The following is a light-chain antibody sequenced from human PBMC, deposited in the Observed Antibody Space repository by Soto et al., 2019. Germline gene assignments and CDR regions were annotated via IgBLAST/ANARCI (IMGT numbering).Light chain of an antibody. CDR2: GAS. CDR3: QQYGRSPPNT. J-gene: IGKJ4*01. V-gene: IGKV3-20*01. CDR1: QSVSSTY. Sequence: EIVLTQSPGTLSLSPGDRATLSCRASQSVSSTYLSWYQQKPGQAPRLLIYGASSRATGIPDRFSGSRSGTDFTLTISRLEPEDFAVYYCQQYGRSPPNTFGGGTKVEIK.